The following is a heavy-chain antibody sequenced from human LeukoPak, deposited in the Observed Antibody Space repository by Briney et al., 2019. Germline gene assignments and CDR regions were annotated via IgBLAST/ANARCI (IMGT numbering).Heavy chain of an antibody. V-gene: IGHV1-2*02. Sequence: ASMKAACKAAGYTFTGYYMHWVRQAAEQGLEWMGWINPNGGGTNYAQKFKGRVTMTRDTSISTAYMELSRLRSDDTAVYYCARGTIVGATPAANWFDPWGQGTLVTVSS. CDR3: ARGTIVGATPAANWFDP. CDR1: GYTFTGYY. D-gene: IGHD1-26*01. CDR2: INPNGGGT. J-gene: IGHJ5*02.